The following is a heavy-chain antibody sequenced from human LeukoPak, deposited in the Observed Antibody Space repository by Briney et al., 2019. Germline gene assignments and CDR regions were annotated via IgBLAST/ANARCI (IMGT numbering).Heavy chain of an antibody. D-gene: IGHD1-26*01. CDR3: AKGDQWELPFDY. Sequence: GGSLRLSCAASGFTFSSYGMHWVRQAPGKGLEWVAFIRYDGSNKYYADSVKGRFTISRDNSKNTLYLQMNSLRADDTAVYYCAKGDQWELPFDYWGQGTLVTVSS. V-gene: IGHV3-30*02. CDR1: GFTFSSYG. J-gene: IGHJ4*02. CDR2: IRYDGSNK.